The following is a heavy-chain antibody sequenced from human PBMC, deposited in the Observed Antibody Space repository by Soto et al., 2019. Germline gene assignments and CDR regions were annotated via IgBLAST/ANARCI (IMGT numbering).Heavy chain of an antibody. V-gene: IGHV3-30*04. CDR2: ISNYGISK. CDR1: GFTFTTYA. CDR3: ERYQCFGGGTLCYYFDF. Sequence: QVQLVESGGGVVQPGRSLRLSCAASGFTFTTYALHWVRLAPGKGLEWVAFISNYGISKYYADSVKGRFTISRDNSKNTLYLQMNRLRSDDTAVYYCERYQCFGGGTLCYYFDFWGHGTLVTVSS. J-gene: IGHJ4*01. D-gene: IGHD3-3*01.